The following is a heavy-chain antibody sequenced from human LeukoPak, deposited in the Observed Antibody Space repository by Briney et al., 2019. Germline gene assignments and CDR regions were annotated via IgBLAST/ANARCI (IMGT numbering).Heavy chain of an antibody. CDR3: ARAATVPEYDAFDI. Sequence: ASVKVSCKSSGGTFSSYAIIWVRQAPGQGLEWMGGIIPIFGTANYAQKFQGRVTITADESTSTAYMELSSLRSEDTAVYYCARAATVPEYDAFDIWGQGTMVTVSS. D-gene: IGHD2-15*01. V-gene: IGHV1-69*13. CDR2: IIPIFGTA. CDR1: GGTFSSYA. J-gene: IGHJ3*02.